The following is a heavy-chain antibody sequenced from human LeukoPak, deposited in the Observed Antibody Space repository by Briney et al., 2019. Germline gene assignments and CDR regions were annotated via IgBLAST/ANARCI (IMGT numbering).Heavy chain of an antibody. CDR3: ARYSSSGKGDY. CDR1: GYSISSGYY. CDR2: IYHRGST. V-gene: IGHV4-38-2*01. J-gene: IGHJ4*02. D-gene: IGHD6-13*01. Sequence: SETLSLTCSVSGYSISSGYYWGWIRQPPGKGLEWIGNIYHRGSTYYNSSLKSRVTMSVDTSKNQFSLQLSSVTAADTAVYYCARYSSSGKGDYWGQGTLVTVSS.